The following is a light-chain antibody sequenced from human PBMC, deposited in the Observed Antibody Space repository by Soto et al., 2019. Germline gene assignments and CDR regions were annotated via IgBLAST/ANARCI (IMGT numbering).Light chain of an antibody. CDR1: QTISSW. Sequence: IRMTQSPSTLSGYLGDRVTITCRASQTISSWLAWYQQKPGKAPKLLIYKASTLKSGVPSRFSGSGSGTEFTLTISSLQPDDFATYYGEQTYISSRFCPVTKVDIK. V-gene: IGKV1-5*03. CDR2: KAS. J-gene: IGKJ3*01. CDR3: EQTYISSR.